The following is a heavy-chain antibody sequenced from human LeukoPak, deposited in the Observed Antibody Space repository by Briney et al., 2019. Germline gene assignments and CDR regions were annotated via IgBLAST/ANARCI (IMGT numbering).Heavy chain of an antibody. CDR3: ARASYYYDSSGYPGYYFDY. CDR2: INPNSGGT. CDR1: GYTFTSYY. Sequence: GASVKVSCKSSGYTFTSYYMYWVRQAPGQGLEWMGWINPNSGGTNYAQKFQGRVTMTRDTSISTAYMELSRLRSDDTAVYYCARASYYYDSSGYPGYYFDYWGQGTLVTVSS. V-gene: IGHV1-2*02. D-gene: IGHD3-22*01. J-gene: IGHJ4*02.